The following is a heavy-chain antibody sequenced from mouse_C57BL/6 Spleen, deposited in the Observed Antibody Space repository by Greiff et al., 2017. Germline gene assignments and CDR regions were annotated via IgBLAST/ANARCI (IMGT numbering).Heavy chain of an antibody. V-gene: IGHV2-2*01. Sequence: TVSGFSLTSYGVHWVRQSPGKGLEWLGVIWSGGSTDYNAAFISRLSISKDNSKSQVFFKMNSLQADDTAIYYCAIYYDYEKYFDVWGTGTTVTVSS. J-gene: IGHJ1*03. D-gene: IGHD2-4*01. CDR2: IWSGGST. CDR1: GFSLTSYG. CDR3: AIYYDYEKYFDV.